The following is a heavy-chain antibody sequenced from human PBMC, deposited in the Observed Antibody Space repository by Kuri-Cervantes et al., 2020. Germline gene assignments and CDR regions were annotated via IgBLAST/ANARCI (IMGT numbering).Heavy chain of an antibody. CDR1: GFTFSSYN. Sequence: GGPLRLSCAASGFTFSSYNMNWVRQAPGKGLEWVAVIWYDGSNKYYADSVKGRFTISRDNSKNTLYLQMNSLRAEDTAVYYCAREGVGYCSSTSCYGVRYFDLWGRGTLVTVSS. CDR2: IWYDGSNK. J-gene: IGHJ2*01. D-gene: IGHD2-2*01. CDR3: AREGVGYCSSTSCYGVRYFDL. V-gene: IGHV3-33*08.